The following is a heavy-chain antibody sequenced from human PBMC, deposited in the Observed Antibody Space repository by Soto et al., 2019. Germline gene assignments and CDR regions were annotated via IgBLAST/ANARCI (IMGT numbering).Heavy chain of an antibody. Sequence: EVQLVESGGDLVQPGGSLRLSCAASGFDVSVNYMSWVRQAPGKGLEWVSIIYSGGTTDYADSVKGRFTISRDNSKNTMYLQMNSLRAEDTAVYYCARDGPYRSAYYVDYFWGQGTLVTVSS. D-gene: IGHD6-19*01. CDR3: ARDGPYRSAYYVDYF. V-gene: IGHV3-66*01. J-gene: IGHJ4*02. CDR1: GFDVSVNY. CDR2: IYSGGTT.